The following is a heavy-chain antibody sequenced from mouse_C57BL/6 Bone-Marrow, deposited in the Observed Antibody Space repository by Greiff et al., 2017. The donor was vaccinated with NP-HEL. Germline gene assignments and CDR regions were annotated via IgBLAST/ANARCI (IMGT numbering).Heavy chain of an antibody. CDR2: IYPRSGNT. CDR3: ARSDYDGYFDV. Sequence: VQGVESGAELARPGASVKLSCKASGYTFTSYGISWVKQRTGQGLEWIGEIYPRSGNTYYNEKFKGKATLTADKSSSTAYMELRSLTSEDSAVYFCARSDYDGYFDVWGTGTTVTVSS. D-gene: IGHD2-4*01. V-gene: IGHV1-81*01. CDR1: GYTFTSYG. J-gene: IGHJ1*03.